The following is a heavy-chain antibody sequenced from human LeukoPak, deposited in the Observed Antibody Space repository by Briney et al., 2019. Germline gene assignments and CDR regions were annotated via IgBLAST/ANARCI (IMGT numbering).Heavy chain of an antibody. V-gene: IGHV4-39*01. CDR1: GVSISSSSYD. D-gene: IGHD3-10*01. Sequence: SQTLSLTCTVSGVSISSSSYDWGQIRQPPGKGLDWIGSIYYSGSTYYNPSLKSRVTISVDTSKNQFSLKLSSVTAADTAVYYCARQERITMVRGDYYFDYWGQGTLVTVSS. J-gene: IGHJ4*02. CDR3: ARQERITMVRGDYYFDY. CDR2: IYYSGST.